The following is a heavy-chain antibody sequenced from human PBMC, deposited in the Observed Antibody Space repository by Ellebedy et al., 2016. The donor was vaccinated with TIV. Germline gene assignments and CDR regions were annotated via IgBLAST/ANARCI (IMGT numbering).Heavy chain of an antibody. CDR1: GYTFTSYG. V-gene: IGHV1-18*01. D-gene: IGHD3-16*01. CDR2: ISAYNGNT. Sequence: ASVKVSXKASGYTFTSYGISWVRQAPGQGLKWMGWISAYNGNTNYAQKLQGRVTMTTDTSTSTAFMELRSLRSGDTAVYYCAREEVITFGGVIGSYFDYWGQGTLVTVSS. J-gene: IGHJ4*02. CDR3: AREEVITFGGVIGSYFDY.